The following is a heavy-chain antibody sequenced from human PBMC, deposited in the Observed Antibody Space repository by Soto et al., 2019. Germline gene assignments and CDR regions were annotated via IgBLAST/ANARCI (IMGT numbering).Heavy chain of an antibody. CDR1: GFKYTDFA. D-gene: IGHD3-22*01. Sequence: VQLVESGGGEVQPGRSLRLSCAASGFKYTDFALHWVRQAPGKGLEWLAIISYDGSDKYYADSVKVRFVISRDNPKNTLYLEMNSLSPEDTDVYFYARRAWDSYYDIDICGQGTTVTVFS. J-gene: IGHJ6*02. CDR3: ARRAWDSYYDIDI. V-gene: IGHV3-30*09. CDR2: ISYDGSDK.